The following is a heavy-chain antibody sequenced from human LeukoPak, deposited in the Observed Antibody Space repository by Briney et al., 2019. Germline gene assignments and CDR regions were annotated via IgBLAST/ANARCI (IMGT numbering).Heavy chain of an antibody. V-gene: IGHV4-39*01. CDR3: ARFSYYYYYMDV. Sequence: SETPSLTCIVSGGSISSSSYYWGWIRQPPGKELEWIGSIYYSGSTYYNPSLKSRVTISVDTSKIQFSLKLSSVTAADTAVYYCARFSYYYYYMDVWGKGTTVTVSS. J-gene: IGHJ6*03. CDR1: GGSISSSSYY. CDR2: IYYSGST.